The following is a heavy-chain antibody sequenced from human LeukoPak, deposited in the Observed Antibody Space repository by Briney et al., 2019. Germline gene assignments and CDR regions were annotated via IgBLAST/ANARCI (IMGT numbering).Heavy chain of an antibody. CDR1: GGSISSSSYY. J-gene: IGHJ4*02. Sequence: SETLSLTCTVSGGSISSSSYYWGWIRQPPGKGLEWIGSIYYSGSTYYNPSLKSRVTISVDTSKNQFSLKLSSVTAADTAVYYCARVNSYGDYYFDYWGQGTLVTVSS. CDR3: ARVNSYGDYYFDY. CDR2: IYYSGST. V-gene: IGHV4-39*07. D-gene: IGHD4-17*01.